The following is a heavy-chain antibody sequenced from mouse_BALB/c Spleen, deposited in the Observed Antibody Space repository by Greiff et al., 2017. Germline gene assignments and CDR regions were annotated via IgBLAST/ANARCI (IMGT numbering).Heavy chain of an antibody. CDR3: ARDLENGNYFDY. CDR2: IWAGGST. Sequence: VKLMESGPGLVAPSQSLSITCTVPGLSLTSYGVHWVRQPPGKGLEWLGVIWAGGSTNYNSALMSRLSISKDNSKSQVFLKMNSLQTDDTAMYYCARDLENGNYFDYWGQGTTLAVSS. J-gene: IGHJ2*01. CDR1: GLSLTSYG. D-gene: IGHD1-3*01. V-gene: IGHV2-9*02.